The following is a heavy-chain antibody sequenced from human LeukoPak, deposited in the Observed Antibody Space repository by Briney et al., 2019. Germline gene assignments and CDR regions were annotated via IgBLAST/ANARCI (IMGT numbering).Heavy chain of an antibody. V-gene: IGHV3-7*05. CDR2: INKNGSEK. J-gene: IGHJ6*02. Sequence: GGSLRLSCAASGFTFSSYRMSWVRQAPGKGLEWVANINKNGSEKYYVDSVKGRFTISRDDAKNSLYLQMNSLRAEDTAVYYCARDVGCSYGYIYYYYSGMNVWGQGATVTVSS. CDR3: ARDVGCSYGYIYYYYSGMNV. D-gene: IGHD5-18*01. CDR1: GFTFSSYR.